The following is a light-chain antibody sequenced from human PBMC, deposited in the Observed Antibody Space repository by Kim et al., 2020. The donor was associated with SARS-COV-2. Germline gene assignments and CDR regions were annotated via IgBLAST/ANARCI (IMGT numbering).Light chain of an antibody. Sequence: DIRMTQSPSTLSASVGDRVTITCRASQSISSWLAWYQQKPGKAPKLLIYDASSLESGVPSRFSGSGSGTEFTLTISSLQPDDFATYYCQQYNSYSPDTFGQGTKLEI. V-gene: IGKV1-5*01. J-gene: IGKJ2*01. CDR1: QSISSW. CDR3: QQYNSYSPDT. CDR2: DAS.